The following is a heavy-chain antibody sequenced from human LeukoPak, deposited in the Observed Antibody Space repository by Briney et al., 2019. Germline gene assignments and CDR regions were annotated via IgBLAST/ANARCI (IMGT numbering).Heavy chain of an antibody. CDR2: INPNSGGT. J-gene: IGHJ4*02. V-gene: IGHV1-2*02. CDR3: ARVPGYSSSWHFDF. D-gene: IGHD6-13*01. CDR1: GYTFTGYY. Sequence: ASVKVSCKASGYTFTGYYMHWVRQAPGQGLEWMGWINPNSGGTNYAQKFQGRATMTRDTSISTAYKELSRLRSDDTAVYYCARVPGYSSSWHFDFWGQGTLVTVSS.